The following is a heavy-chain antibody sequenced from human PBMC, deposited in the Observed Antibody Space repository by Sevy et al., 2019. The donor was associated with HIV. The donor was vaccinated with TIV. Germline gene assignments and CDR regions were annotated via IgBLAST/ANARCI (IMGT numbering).Heavy chain of an antibody. CDR2: INPDSGGP. CDR3: VRDDRDGYFDY. Sequence: ASVTVSCKASGYTFTGYYMHWVRQAPGQGLEWMGGINPDSGGPTYAPKFQGRVTLTRDTSISTAYMELSRLKSDDTAVYYCVRDDRDGYFDYWGQGTLVTVSS. V-gene: IGHV1-2*02. J-gene: IGHJ4*02. CDR1: GYTFTGYY.